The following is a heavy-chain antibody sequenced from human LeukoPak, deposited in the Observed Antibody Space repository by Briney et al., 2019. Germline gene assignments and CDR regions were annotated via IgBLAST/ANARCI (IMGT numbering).Heavy chain of an antibody. J-gene: IGHJ4*02. CDR2: ISSDGGSP. D-gene: IGHD2-15*01. Sequence: GGSLRLSCAASGFTFSSYAMHWARQAPGKGLEYVSGISSDGGSPFHVNSVKGRFTISRDNSKNTLYLQMGSLRAEDMAVYYCAREYCSGGSCQYYFDYWGQGTLVTVSS. CDR1: GFTFSSYA. V-gene: IGHV3-64*01. CDR3: AREYCSGGSCQYYFDY.